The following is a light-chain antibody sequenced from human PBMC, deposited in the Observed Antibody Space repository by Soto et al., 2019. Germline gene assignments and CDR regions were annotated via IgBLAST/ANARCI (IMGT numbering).Light chain of an antibody. V-gene: IGKV3D-20*01. J-gene: IGKJ2*01. CDR2: DAS. Sequence: EIVLTQSPGTLSLSPGERATLSCGASQSVSFNYLAWYQQKVGLAPRLLIYDASRRATGTPDRFSGSGSGTDFTLTISRLEPXXFAVYVCQQYGSSPYTFGQGTNLEIK. CDR3: QQYGSSPYT. CDR1: QSVSFNY.